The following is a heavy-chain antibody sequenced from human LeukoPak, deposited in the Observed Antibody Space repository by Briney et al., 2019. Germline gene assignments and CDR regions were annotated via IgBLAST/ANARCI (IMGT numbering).Heavy chain of an antibody. CDR2: IIPIFGTA. CDR3: ARTAARRFDY. V-gene: IGHV1-69*05. J-gene: IGHJ4*02. CDR1: GDTFSSYA. D-gene: IGHD6-6*01. Sequence: SVKVSCKASGDTFSSYAISWVRQAPGQGLEWMGGIIPIFGTANYAQKLQGRVTMTRDTSTSTVYMELSSLGSDDTAVYYCARTAARRFDYWGQGTLVTVSS.